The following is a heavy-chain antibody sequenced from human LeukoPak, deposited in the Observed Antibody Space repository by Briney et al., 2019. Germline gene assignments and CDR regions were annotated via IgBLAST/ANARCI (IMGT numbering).Heavy chain of an antibody. V-gene: IGHV3-23*01. CDR2: LSGSGGST. CDR1: GFTFINFA. J-gene: IGHJ4*02. Sequence: PGESLRLSCAASGFTFINFAMSWVRQARWKGVEWVSTLSGSGGSTYYAASVRGRFTISRDNSNNTLYLQMDSLRAEDTAVYYCAKSLYGSSPPYWGQGTLVTVSS. D-gene: IGHD3-22*01. CDR3: AKSLYGSSPPY.